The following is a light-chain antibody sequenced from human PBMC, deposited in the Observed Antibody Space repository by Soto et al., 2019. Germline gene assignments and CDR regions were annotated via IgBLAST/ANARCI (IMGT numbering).Light chain of an antibody. CDR1: QSVSRK. J-gene: IGKJ5*01. Sequence: EIVMTHSPATLSVSPGERATLSFSASQSVSRKLAWYQQKPGQAPRLLIYGASTRATGIPARFSGSGSGTEFTLTISSLQYEDFAVYYCQQYNNWHPITFGQGTRLEIK. V-gene: IGKV3-15*01. CDR3: QQYNNWHPIT. CDR2: GAS.